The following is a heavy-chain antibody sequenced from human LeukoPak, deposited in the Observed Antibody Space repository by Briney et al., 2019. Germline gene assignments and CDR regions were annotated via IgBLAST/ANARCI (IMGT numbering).Heavy chain of an antibody. V-gene: IGHV4-61*02. CDR2: IYTSGST. D-gene: IGHD3-9*01. CDR3: ARAYYDILTGYFWFDP. J-gene: IGHJ5*02. CDR1: GGSISSGSYY. Sequence: PSETLSLTCTVSGGSISSGSYYWSWIRQPAGKGLEWIGRIYTSGSTIYNPSLKSRVTISVDTSKNQFSLKLSSVTAADAAVYYCARAYYDILTGYFWFDPWGQGTLVTVSS.